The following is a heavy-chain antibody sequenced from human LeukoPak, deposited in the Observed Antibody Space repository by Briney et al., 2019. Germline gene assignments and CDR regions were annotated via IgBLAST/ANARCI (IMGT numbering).Heavy chain of an antibody. D-gene: IGHD5-18*01. Sequence: GGSLRLSCTVSGFTVSSNSMSWVRQAPGKGLEWVSFIYSDNTHYSDSVKGRFTISRDNSKNTLYLQMNSLRAEDTAMYYCARDIQNVDTPMALDYWGQGTLVTVSS. CDR3: ARDIQNVDTPMALDY. V-gene: IGHV3-66*03. CDR1: GFTVSSNS. J-gene: IGHJ4*02. CDR2: IYSDNT.